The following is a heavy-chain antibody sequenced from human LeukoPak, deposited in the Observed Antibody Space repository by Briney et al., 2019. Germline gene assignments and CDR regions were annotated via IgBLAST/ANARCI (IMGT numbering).Heavy chain of an antibody. J-gene: IGHJ4*02. D-gene: IGHD1-26*01. V-gene: IGHV3-64*01. CDR2: ISSNGGST. CDR3: ARGGPFQWELLVY. CDR1: RLTFSTYS. Sequence: PVGPRRLSCAAARLTFSTYSMHWVRDAPAQCLKYVRVISSNGGSTYYATSVKGRFTISRDNSKNTLYLQMGSLRAEDMAVYYCARGGPFQWELLVYWGQGTLVTVSS.